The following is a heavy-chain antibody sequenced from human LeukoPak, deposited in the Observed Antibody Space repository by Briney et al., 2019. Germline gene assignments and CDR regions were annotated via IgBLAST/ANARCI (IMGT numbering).Heavy chain of an antibody. V-gene: IGHV3-30*03. CDR1: GFTYSHYD. J-gene: IGHJ4*02. CDR2: ISYDGSNK. CDR3: ARDQSGSGWYY. Sequence: GRSLRLSCGASGFTYSHYDMHWARQAPGKGLEWVAVISYDGSNKYYADSVKGRFTISRDNSKNTLYLQMNSLRGEDTAVYYCARDQSGSGWYYWGQGTLVTVSS. D-gene: IGHD6-19*01.